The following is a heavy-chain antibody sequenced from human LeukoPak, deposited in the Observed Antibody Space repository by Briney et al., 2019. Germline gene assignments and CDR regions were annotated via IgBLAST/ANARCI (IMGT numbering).Heavy chain of an antibody. J-gene: IGHJ5*02. CDR3: ARLVNRGGDCYSCGWFDP. V-gene: IGHV5-51*01. Sequence: GESLKISCKGSGYSFTSYWIGWVRQMPGKGLEWMGIIYPGDSDTRYSPSFQGQVTISADKSISTAYLQWSSLKASDTAMYYCARLVNRGGDCYSCGWFDPWGQGTLVTVSS. D-gene: IGHD2-21*02. CDR2: IYPGDSDT. CDR1: GYSFTSYW.